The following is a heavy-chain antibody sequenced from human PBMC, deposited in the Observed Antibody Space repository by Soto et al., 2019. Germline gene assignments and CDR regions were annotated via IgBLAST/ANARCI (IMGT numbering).Heavy chain of an antibody. CDR3: AKGSHYYDSSGYLDY. D-gene: IGHD3-22*01. J-gene: IGHJ4*02. V-gene: IGHV3-23*01. CDR1: GFTFSSYA. Sequence: PGGSLRLSCAASGFTFSSYAMSWVRQAPGKGLEWVSAISGSGGSTYYADSVKGRFTISRDNSKNTLYLQMNSLRAEDTAVYYCAKGSHYYDSSGYLDYWGQGTLVPVSS. CDR2: ISGSGGST.